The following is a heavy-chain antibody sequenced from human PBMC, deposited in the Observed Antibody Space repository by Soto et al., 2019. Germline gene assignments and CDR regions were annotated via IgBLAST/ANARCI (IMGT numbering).Heavy chain of an antibody. CDR2: TYYRSKWYN. CDR3: AVELDNYGMDV. V-gene: IGHV6-1*01. Sequence: PSQTLPLTCVISGDSVSSNSAACNWIRQSPSRGLEWLGRTYYRSKWYNDYAVSVKSRITINPDTSKNQFSLQLNSVTPEDTAVYYCAVELDNYGMDVWGQGTTVTVSS. J-gene: IGHJ6*02. D-gene: IGHD1-1*01. CDR1: GDSVSSNSAA.